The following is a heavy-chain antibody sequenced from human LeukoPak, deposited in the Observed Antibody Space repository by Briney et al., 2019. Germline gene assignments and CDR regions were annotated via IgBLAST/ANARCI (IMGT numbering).Heavy chain of an antibody. J-gene: IGHJ4*02. Sequence: PGGSLRLSCAASGFTSSNAWMSWVRQAPGKGREWVGRIKSKTDGGTTDYAAPVKGRFTISRDDSKNTLYLQMNSLKTEDTAVYYCTTVGSYYDSSGYGNFDYWGQGTLVTVSS. V-gene: IGHV3-15*01. D-gene: IGHD3-22*01. CDR1: GFTSSNAW. CDR2: IKSKTDGGTT. CDR3: TTVGSYYDSSGYGNFDY.